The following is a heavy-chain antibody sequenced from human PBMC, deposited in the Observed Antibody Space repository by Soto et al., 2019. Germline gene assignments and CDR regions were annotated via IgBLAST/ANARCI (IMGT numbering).Heavy chain of an antibody. J-gene: IGHJ4*02. CDR1: GGSISSYY. Sequence: QVQLQESGPGLVKPSETLSLTCTVSGGSISSYYWSWIRQPPGKGLEWIGYIYYSGGTNYNPSLMSRVTISVATSKNQFSLKLSSVTAADTAVYYCARRYGDYFDFWGQGTLVTVSS. CDR2: IYYSGGT. D-gene: IGHD4-17*01. CDR3: ARRYGDYFDF. V-gene: IGHV4-59*08.